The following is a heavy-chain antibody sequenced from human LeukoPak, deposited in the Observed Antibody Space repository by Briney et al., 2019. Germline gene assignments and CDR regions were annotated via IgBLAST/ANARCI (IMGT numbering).Heavy chain of an antibody. CDR1: QYTFTGYF. D-gene: IGHD6-19*01. V-gene: IGHV1-2*02. CDR3: ARVYTSGWSPGGY. Sequence: ASVKVSCKASQYTFTGYFMHWVRQAPGQGLEWMGWINLNNGGTNYAQKFQGRVTMTRDTSISTAYMELSRLRSDDTAIYYCARVYTSGWSPGGYWGQGTLVTVSS. J-gene: IGHJ4*02. CDR2: INLNNGGT.